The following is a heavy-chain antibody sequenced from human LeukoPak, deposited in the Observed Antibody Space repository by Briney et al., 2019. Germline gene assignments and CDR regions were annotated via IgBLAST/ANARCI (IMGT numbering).Heavy chain of an antibody. Sequence: SETLSLTCSVSGGSTNSYYLSWIRQSGGKGLEWIGRIYSSGSTVYNPSLNSRLTISVDTSKNQFSLKLSSVTAADTAVYYCARGTMVRGVVVFDYWGQGTLVTVSS. CDR3: ARGTMVRGVVVFDY. J-gene: IGHJ4*02. D-gene: IGHD3-10*01. V-gene: IGHV4-4*07. CDR2: IYSSGST. CDR1: GGSTNSYY.